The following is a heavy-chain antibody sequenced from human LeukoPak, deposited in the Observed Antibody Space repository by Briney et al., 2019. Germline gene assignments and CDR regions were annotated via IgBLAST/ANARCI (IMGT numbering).Heavy chain of an antibody. CDR2: IYHSGST. CDR1: GGSISSGGYS. J-gene: IGHJ4*02. Sequence: SQTLSLTCAVSGGSISSGGYSWSWIRQPPGKGLEWIGYIYHSGSTYYNPSLKSRVTISVDRSKNQFSLKLSSVTAADTAVYYCAKIDRQYCSRSSCYALDYWGQGTQVTVSS. V-gene: IGHV4-30-2*01. CDR3: AKIDRQYCSRSSCYALDY. D-gene: IGHD2-2*01.